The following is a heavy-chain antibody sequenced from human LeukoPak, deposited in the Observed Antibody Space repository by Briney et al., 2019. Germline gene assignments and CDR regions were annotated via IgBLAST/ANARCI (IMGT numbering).Heavy chain of an antibody. CDR3: ATGIAAISHFDY. CDR1: GFTFDDYA. CDR2: ISWNSGSI. V-gene: IGHV3-9*01. Sequence: PGESLRLSCAASGFTFDDYAMHWVRQAPGKGLEWVSGISWNSGSIGYADSVKGRFTISRDNSKNTLYLQMNSLRAEDTAVYYCATGIAAISHFDYWGQGTLVTVSS. D-gene: IGHD6-13*01. J-gene: IGHJ4*02.